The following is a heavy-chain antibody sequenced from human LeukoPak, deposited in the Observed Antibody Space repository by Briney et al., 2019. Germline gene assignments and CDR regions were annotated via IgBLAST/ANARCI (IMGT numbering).Heavy chain of an antibody. Sequence: SETLSLTCTVSNGSMSSYHWSWVRQPPGKGLEWIGYILTSGTTNYNPSLKSRLTISVDTSKNQFTLKLSSVTAADTAVYYCARGAGGWPDYWGQGTLVTVSS. CDR3: ARGAGGWPDY. CDR1: NGSMSSYH. J-gene: IGHJ4*02. D-gene: IGHD1-26*01. CDR2: ILTSGTT. V-gene: IGHV4-4*09.